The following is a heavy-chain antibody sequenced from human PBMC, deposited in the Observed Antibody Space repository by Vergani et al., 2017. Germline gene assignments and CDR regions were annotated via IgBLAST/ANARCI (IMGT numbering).Heavy chain of an antibody. V-gene: IGHV1-2*02. CDR3: ARNYFWSGYYLNGMDV. Sequence: QVQLVQSGAEVKKPGASVKVSCKASGYTFTGYYMHWVRQAPGQGLEWMGWINPNSGGTNYAQKFQGRVTMTGDTSISTAYMELSRLRSDDTAVYYCARNYFWSGYYLNGMDVWGQGTTVTVSS. D-gene: IGHD3-3*01. J-gene: IGHJ6*02. CDR1: GYTFTGYY. CDR2: INPNSGGT.